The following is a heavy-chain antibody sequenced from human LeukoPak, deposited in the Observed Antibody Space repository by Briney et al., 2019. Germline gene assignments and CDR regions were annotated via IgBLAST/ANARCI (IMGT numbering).Heavy chain of an antibody. D-gene: IGHD5-18*01. V-gene: IGHV1-69*05. CDR2: IIPIFGTA. J-gene: IGHJ4*02. CDR3: ARVSSGYSYGYD. Sequence: GASVKVSCKASGGTFSSYAISWVRQAPGQGLEWMGGIIPIFGTANYAQEFQGRVTITTDESTSTAYMELSSLRSEDTAVYYCARVSSGYSYGYDWGQGTLVTVSS. CDR1: GGTFSSYA.